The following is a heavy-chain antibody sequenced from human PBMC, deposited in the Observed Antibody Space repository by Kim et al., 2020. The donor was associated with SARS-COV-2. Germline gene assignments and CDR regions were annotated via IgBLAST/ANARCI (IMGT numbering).Heavy chain of an antibody. V-gene: IGHV1-18*01. Sequence: ASVKVSCNASGYILSTYGISWVRQAPGQGLEWMGWISADSGNTNYAQNLQGRVTMTRDTSTSIAYMEVRSLRFDDTAVYYCAAGVAGGYAYYGMDVWGQGTTVTVSS. CDR2: ISADSGNT. D-gene: IGHD5-12*01. CDR3: AAGVAGGYAYYGMDV. CDR1: GYILSTYG. J-gene: IGHJ6*02.